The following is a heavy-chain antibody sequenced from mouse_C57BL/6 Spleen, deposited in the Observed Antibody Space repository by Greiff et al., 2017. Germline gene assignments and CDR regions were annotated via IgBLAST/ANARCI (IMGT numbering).Heavy chain of an antibody. CDR1: GYSFTDYN. D-gene: IGHD1-1*01. J-gene: IGHJ1*03. V-gene: IGHV1-39*01. Sequence: EVQLQQSGPELVKPGASVKISCKASGYSFTDYNMNWVKQSNGKSLEWIGVINPNYGTTSYNQKFKGKATLTVDQSSSTAYMQLNSLTSEDSAVYYCARGYYYGSSPHWYFDVWGTGTTVTVSS. CDR3: ARGYYYGSSPHWYFDV. CDR2: INPNYGTT.